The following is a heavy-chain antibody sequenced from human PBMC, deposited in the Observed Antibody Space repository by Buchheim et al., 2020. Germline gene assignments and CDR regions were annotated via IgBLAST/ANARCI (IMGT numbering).Heavy chain of an antibody. V-gene: IGHV4-30-4*07. J-gene: IGHJ4*02. CDR3: ARGRTPIDY. CDR2: IYYSGNT. CDR1: GGSISSGGYS. D-gene: IGHD1-14*01. Sequence: QVQLQESGPGQVKPSQTLSLTCAVSGGSISSGGYSWSWIRQPPGKGLEWNGYIYYSGNTYSSPSLKSRVTMSVNTSKNQFSLKLTSVTAADTAVYYCARGRTPIDYWGQGTL.